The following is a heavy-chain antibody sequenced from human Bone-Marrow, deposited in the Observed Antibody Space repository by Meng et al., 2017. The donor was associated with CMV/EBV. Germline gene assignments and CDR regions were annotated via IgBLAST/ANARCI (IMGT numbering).Heavy chain of an antibody. CDR2: MNPNSGNT. CDR1: GYTFPSYD. CDR3: ATGVADFEY. V-gene: IGHV1-8*01. D-gene: IGHD6-19*01. J-gene: IGHJ4*02. Sequence: HVQLVQSGAEVKKPGDSGEVSCQASGYTFPSYDINSVRQAAGQGLEWIGWMNPNSGNTDYAQKFQGRVTMTRNISKRTAYMDLSSLRSEDTAVYYCATGVADFEYWGQGTLVTVSS.